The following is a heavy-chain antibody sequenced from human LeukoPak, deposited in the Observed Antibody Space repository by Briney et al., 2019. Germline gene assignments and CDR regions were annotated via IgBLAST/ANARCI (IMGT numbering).Heavy chain of an antibody. V-gene: IGHV3-9*03. CDR3: AKDSGIQSFDY. J-gene: IGHJ4*02. Sequence: GGSLRLSCAASGFTFDDYAMHWVRQAPGKGLEWVSGISWNSGSIGYADSVKGRFTISRDNARNSLYLQMNSLRAEDMALYYCAKDSGIQSFDYWGQGTLVTVSS. CDR1: GFTFDDYA. CDR2: ISWNSGSI. D-gene: IGHD5-18*01.